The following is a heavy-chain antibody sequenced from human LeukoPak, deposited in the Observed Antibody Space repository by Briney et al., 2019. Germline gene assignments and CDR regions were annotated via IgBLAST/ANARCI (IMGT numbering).Heavy chain of an antibody. J-gene: IGHJ4*02. D-gene: IGHD1-7*01. V-gene: IGHV3-23*01. CDR3: AKSSYY. CDR2: ISGSGGST. Sequence: GGSLRLSCAASRFTFSTYGMSWVRQAPGKGLEWVSSISGSGGSTNHADSVKGRFTISRDNSKNTLYLQMNSLRDEDTAVYYCAKSSYYWGQGTLVTVSS. CDR1: RFTFSTYG.